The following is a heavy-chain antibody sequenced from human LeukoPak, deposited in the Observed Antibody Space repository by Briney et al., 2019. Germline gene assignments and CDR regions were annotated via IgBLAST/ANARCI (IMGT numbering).Heavy chain of an antibody. CDR2: IYTSGST. D-gene: IGHD2-2*01. CDR1: GGSISSYY. CDR3: ARGVVVVPAAHYYMDV. Sequence: SETQSLTCTVSGGSISSYYWSWIRRPAGKGLEWIGRIYTSGSTNYNPSLKSRVTMSVDTSKNQFSLKLSSVTAADTAVYYCARGVVVVPAAHYYMDVWGKGTTVTVSS. V-gene: IGHV4-4*07. J-gene: IGHJ6*03.